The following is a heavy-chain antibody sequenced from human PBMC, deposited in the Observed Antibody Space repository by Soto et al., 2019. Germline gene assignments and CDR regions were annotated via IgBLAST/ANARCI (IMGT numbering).Heavy chain of an antibody. CDR2: INLDGSER. D-gene: IGHD5-12*01. Sequence: GGSLRLSCGASGSTFSSSWMTWVRQAPGKGLEWVANINLDGSERNYVDSVKGRFTISRDNSKNTLYLQMNSLRAEDTAVYYCAKRPGIVATRHFDYWGQGILVTVSS. V-gene: IGHV3-7*05. J-gene: IGHJ4*02. CDR3: AKRPGIVATRHFDY. CDR1: GSTFSSSW.